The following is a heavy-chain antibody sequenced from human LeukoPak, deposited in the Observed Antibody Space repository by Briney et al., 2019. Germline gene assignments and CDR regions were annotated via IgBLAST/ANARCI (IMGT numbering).Heavy chain of an antibody. CDR2: INPSGGST. CDR1: GYTFTSYY. V-gene: IGHV1-46*01. Sequence: GASVKVSCKASGYTFTSYYMHWVRQAPGQGLEWMGIINPSGGSTSYAQKFQGRVTMTRDTSTSTVYMELSSLRSEDTAVYYCAGVQEEWFGDSDAFDIWGQGTMVTVSS. CDR3: AGVQEEWFGDSDAFDI. J-gene: IGHJ3*02. D-gene: IGHD3-10*01.